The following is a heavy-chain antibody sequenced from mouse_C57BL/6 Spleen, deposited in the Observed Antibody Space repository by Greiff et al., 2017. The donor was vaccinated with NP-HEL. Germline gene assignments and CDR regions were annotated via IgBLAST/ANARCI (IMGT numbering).Heavy chain of an antibody. D-gene: IGHD1-1*01. CDR2: IWRGGST. J-gene: IGHJ3*01. CDR1: GFTLTSYG. CDR3: ARDGTVVANGLAY. V-gene: IGHV2-2*01. Sequence: QVQLQQSGPGLVQPSQSLSITCTVSGFTLTSYGVHWVRQSPGKGLEWLGVIWRGGSTDYNAAFISRLSISKDNSTSQVFFKMNSLLAADTAIYYCARDGTVVANGLAYWGQGTLVTVSA.